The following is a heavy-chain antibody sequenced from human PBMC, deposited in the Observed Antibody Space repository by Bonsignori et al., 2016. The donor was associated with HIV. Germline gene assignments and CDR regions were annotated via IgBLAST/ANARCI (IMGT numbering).Heavy chain of an antibody. J-gene: IGHJ4*02. CDR3: ARASNYGGNVDY. D-gene: IGHD4-23*01. V-gene: IGHV4-59*01. CDR2: IEYSGST. Sequence: WIRQPPGKGLEWIGYIEYSGSTNYNPPLKSRVTISVDTSKSQFSLKVNSVAAADTAVYYCARASNYGGNVDYWGQGTLVTVSS.